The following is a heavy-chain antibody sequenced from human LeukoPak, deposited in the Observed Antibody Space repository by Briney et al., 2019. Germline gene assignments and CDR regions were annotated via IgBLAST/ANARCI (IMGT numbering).Heavy chain of an antibody. Sequence: GASLKVSCKASGYTFTDYYIHWVRQAPGQGPEWMGWIKANSGDTNYAQKFQGRVTLTRDTSINTAYMEVNRLRSDDTAVYYCGRVTIFSPSHYYGTDVWGQGTAVTVSS. D-gene: IGHD3-3*01. CDR3: GRVTIFSPSHYYGTDV. V-gene: IGHV1-2*02. J-gene: IGHJ6*02. CDR1: GYTFTDYY. CDR2: IKANSGDT.